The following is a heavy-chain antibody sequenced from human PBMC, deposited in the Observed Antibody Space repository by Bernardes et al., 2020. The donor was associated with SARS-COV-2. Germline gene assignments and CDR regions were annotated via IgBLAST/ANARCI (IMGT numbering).Heavy chain of an antibody. CDR2: ISGSGGST. J-gene: IGHJ4*02. CDR1: GFTFRSYA. D-gene: IGHD3-3*01. Sequence: GGSLRLSCAASGFTFRSYAMNWVRQAPGTGLEWVSAISGSGGSTYYADSVRGRFTISRDNSKNTLYLQMNSQRGEDTAVYYCAKREYYDFWSGPIDYWGQGTLVTVSS. CDR3: AKREYYDFWSGPIDY. V-gene: IGHV3-23*01.